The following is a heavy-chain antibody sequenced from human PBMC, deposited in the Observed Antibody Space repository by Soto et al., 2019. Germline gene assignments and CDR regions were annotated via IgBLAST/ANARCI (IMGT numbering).Heavy chain of an antibody. J-gene: IGHJ5*02. CDR2: ISAYNGNT. V-gene: IGHV1-18*04. CDR3: VRGGRYDSSGYYDA. D-gene: IGHD3-22*01. CDR1: GYTFTSYG. Sequence: GASVQVSCKASGYTFTSYGISWVRQAPGQGLEWMGWISAYNGNTNYAQKLQGRVTMTTDTSTSTAYMELRSLRSDDTAVYYCVRGGRYDSSGYYDAWGQGTLVTVSS.